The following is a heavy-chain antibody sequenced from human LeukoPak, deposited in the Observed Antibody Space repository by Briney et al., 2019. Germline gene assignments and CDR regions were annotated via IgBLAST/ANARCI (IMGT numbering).Heavy chain of an antibody. CDR2: ISSSSSYI. D-gene: IGHD3-22*01. Sequence: GGSLRLSCAASGFTFSSYSMNWVRQAPGKGLEWVSSISSSSSYIYYADSVKGRFTISRDNAKNSLYLQMNSLRAEDTAVYYCARDTSSGYHYFDYWGQGTLVTVSS. J-gene: IGHJ4*02. CDR3: ARDTSSGYHYFDY. CDR1: GFTFSSYS. V-gene: IGHV3-21*01.